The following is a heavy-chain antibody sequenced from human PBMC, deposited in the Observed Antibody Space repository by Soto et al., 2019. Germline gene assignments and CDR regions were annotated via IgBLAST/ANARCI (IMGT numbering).Heavy chain of an antibody. V-gene: IGHV3-74*01. CDR3: ARDTSYGSGRLFDY. J-gene: IGHJ4*02. CDR1: GFTFSSYW. Sequence: EVQLVESGGGLVKPGGSLRLSCAADGFTFSSYWMHWVRQAPGKGLVWVSRINSDGSSTSYADSVKGRFTISRDNAKNTLYLKMNSLRAEDTAVYYCARDTSYGSGRLFDYWGQGTLVTVSS. CDR2: INSDGSST. D-gene: IGHD3-10*01.